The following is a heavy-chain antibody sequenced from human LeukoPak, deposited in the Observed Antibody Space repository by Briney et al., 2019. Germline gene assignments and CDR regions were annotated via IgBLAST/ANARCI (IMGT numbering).Heavy chain of an antibody. Sequence: PGGSLRLSCAASGFTFSSYSMNWVRQAPGKGLEWVSYISGSSFTIYYADSVKGRFTISRDNAKNSLYLQMSSLRAEDTAVYYCARLQWLQTGRDFFDYWGQGTLVTVSS. V-gene: IGHV3-48*01. D-gene: IGHD6-19*01. J-gene: IGHJ4*02. CDR3: ARLQWLQTGRDFFDY. CDR2: ISGSSFTI. CDR1: GFTFSSYS.